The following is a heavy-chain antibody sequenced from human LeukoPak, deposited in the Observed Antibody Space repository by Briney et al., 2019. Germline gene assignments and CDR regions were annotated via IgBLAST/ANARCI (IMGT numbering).Heavy chain of an antibody. Sequence: SETLSLTCAVSGYSISSGYYWGWIRQPPGKGLEWIGSIYHSGSTYYNPSLKSRVTISVDTSKNQFSLKLSSVTAADMAVYYCARRMVNYVWGSYRYDAFDIWGQGTMVTVSS. CDR1: GYSISSGYY. CDR2: IYHSGST. D-gene: IGHD3-16*02. CDR3: ARRMVNYVWGSYRYDAFDI. V-gene: IGHV4-38-2*01. J-gene: IGHJ3*02.